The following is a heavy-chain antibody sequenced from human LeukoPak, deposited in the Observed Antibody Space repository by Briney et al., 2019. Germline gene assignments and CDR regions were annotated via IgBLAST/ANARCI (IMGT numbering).Heavy chain of an antibody. D-gene: IGHD2-15*01. CDR1: GFTFSSYA. CDR2: ISGSGGST. J-gene: IGHJ5*02. Sequence: GGSLRLSCAASGFTFSSYAMSWVRQAPGKGLEWVSAISGSGGSTYYADSVKGRFTISRDNSKNTLYLQVNSLRAEDTAVYYCAKDQGVVVGATYHWGQGTLVTVSS. V-gene: IGHV3-23*01. CDR3: AKDQGVVVGATYH.